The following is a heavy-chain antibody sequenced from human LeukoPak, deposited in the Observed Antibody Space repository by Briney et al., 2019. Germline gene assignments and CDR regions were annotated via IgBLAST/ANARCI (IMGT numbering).Heavy chain of an antibody. V-gene: IGHV4-59*01. CDR2: IYYSGST. J-gene: IGHJ6*02. CDR1: GGSISSYY. D-gene: IGHD3-9*01. CDR3: ARSPYDINYGMDV. Sequence: PSETLSLTCTVSGGSISSYYWSWIRQPPGKGLEWIGYIYYSGSTNYNPSLKSRVTISVDTSKNQFSLKLSSVTAADTAVYYCARSPYDINYGMDVWGQGTTVTVSS.